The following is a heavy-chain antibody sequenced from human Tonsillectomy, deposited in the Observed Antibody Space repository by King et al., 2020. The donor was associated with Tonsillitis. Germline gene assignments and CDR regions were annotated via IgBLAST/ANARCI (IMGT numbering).Heavy chain of an antibody. V-gene: IGHV4-39*07. J-gene: IGHJ4*02. CDR2: IYYSGST. D-gene: IGHD3-10*01. CDR1: GGSISSSSYY. Sequence: QLQESGPGLVKPSETLSLTCTVSGGSISSSSYYWGWIRQPPGKGLEWIGSIYYSGSTYYNPSLKSRVTISLDTSKDQFSLKLTSVTAADTAVYYCARQGGSGSPLDFDYWGQGTLDTVSS. CDR3: ARQGGSGSPLDFDY.